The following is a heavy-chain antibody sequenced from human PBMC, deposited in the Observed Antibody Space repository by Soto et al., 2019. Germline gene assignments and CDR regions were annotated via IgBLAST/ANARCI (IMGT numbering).Heavy chain of an antibody. J-gene: IGHJ4*02. Sequence: PSETLSLTCTVSGGSIRSGDYYWSWIRQPPGKGLESIGYIYYSGSTYYNPSLKSRVTISVDTSKNQFSLKLSSVTVADTAVYYCARVAYYYDATGRSYYFDSWGQGTLVTAPQ. V-gene: IGHV4-30-4*01. CDR2: IYYSGST. CDR3: ARVAYYYDATGRSYYFDS. D-gene: IGHD3-22*01. CDR1: GGSIRSGDYY.